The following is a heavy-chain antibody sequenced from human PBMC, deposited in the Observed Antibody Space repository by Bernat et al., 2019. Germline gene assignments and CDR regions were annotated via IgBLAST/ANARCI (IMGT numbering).Heavy chain of an antibody. J-gene: IGHJ4*02. V-gene: IGHV4-34*01. CDR3: ATLPAPYSGSYYPDY. CDR1: GGSFSGYY. CDR2: IYYSGST. Sequence: QVQLQQWGAGLLKPSETLSLTCAVYGGSFSGYYWSWIRQPPGKGLEWIGSIYYSGSTYYNPSLKSRVTISVDTSKNQFSLKLSSVTAADTAVYYCATLPAPYSGSYYPDYWGQGTLVTVSS. D-gene: IGHD1-26*01.